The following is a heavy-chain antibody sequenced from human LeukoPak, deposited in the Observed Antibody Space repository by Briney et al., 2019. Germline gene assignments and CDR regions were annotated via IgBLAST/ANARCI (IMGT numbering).Heavy chain of an antibody. J-gene: IGHJ4*02. V-gene: IGHV4-61*01. D-gene: IGHD3-22*01. Sequence: PSETLSLTCTVSGGSVSSGSYYWSWVRQPPGKGLEWIGYIYYSGSTNYNPSLKSRVTISVDTSKNQFSLKLSSVTAADTAVYYCARGYYDSSGPTQLFDYWGQGTLVTVSS. CDR1: GGSVSSGSYY. CDR3: ARGYYDSSGPTQLFDY. CDR2: IYYSGST.